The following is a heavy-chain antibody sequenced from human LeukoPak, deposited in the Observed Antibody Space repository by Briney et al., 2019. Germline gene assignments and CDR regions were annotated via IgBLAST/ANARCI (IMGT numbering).Heavy chain of an antibody. D-gene: IGHD1/OR15-1a*01. CDR2: ISPDGNIE. CDR3: AKINNDDDY. J-gene: IGHJ4*02. CDR1: GFTFTTFG. V-gene: IGHV3-30*18. Sequence: QPGGSLRLSCAASGFTFTTFGIHWVRQAPDKGLEWVAAISPDGNIEYYTDSVKGRFTISRDNSKNMIYLRMNSLRGEDSAVYYCAKINNDDDYWGQGTLVTVSS.